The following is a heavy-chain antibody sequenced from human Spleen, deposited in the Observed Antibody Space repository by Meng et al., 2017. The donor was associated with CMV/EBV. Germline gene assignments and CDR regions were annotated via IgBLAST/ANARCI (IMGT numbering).Heavy chain of an antibody. Sequence: QGPRQQWGAGLLKPSEALSLTCAVYGGSFSGYYWSWIRQPPGKGLEWIGEINHSGSTHYNPSLKSRVTISVDTSKNQFSLKLSSVTAADTAVYYCARDLSGYSYEYYFDYWGQGTLVTVSS. CDR3: ARDLSGYSYEYYFDY. V-gene: IGHV4-34*01. D-gene: IGHD5-18*01. CDR1: GGSFSGYY. CDR2: INHSGST. J-gene: IGHJ4*02.